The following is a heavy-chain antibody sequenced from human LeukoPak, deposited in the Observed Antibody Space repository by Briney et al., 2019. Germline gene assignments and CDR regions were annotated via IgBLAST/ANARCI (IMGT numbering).Heavy chain of an antibody. CDR3: ARDPALTVAGNAFDI. Sequence: SETLSLTCTVSGGSISSGSYYWSWIRQPAGKGLEWIGRIYTSGSTNYNPSLKSRVTISVDTSKNQFSQKLSSVTAADTAVYYCARDPALTVAGNAFDIWGQGTMVTVSS. CDR1: GGSISSGSYY. J-gene: IGHJ3*02. V-gene: IGHV4-61*02. CDR2: IYTSGST. D-gene: IGHD6-19*01.